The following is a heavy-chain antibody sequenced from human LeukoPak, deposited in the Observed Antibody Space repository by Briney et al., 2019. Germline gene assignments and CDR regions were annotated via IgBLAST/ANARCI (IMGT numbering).Heavy chain of an antibody. CDR1: GYSFTSYW. CDR3: ARLGSCTNGVCYTTTRWFDP. J-gene: IGHJ5*02. Sequence: GESLKISCKGSGYSFTSYWIGWVRQMPGKGLEWMGIINPADSDTRYSPSFQGQVTISADKSISTAYLQWSSLKASDTAMYYCARLGSCTNGVCYTTTRWFDPWGQGTLVTVSS. D-gene: IGHD2-8*01. V-gene: IGHV5-51*01. CDR2: INPADSDT.